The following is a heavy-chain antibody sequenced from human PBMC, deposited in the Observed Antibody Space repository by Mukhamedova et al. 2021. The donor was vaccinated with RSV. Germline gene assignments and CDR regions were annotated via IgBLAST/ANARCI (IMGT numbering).Heavy chain of an antibody. J-gene: IGHJ4*01. CDR3: ARDEVTSGGYRPPFD. V-gene: IGHV7-4-1*02. D-gene: IGHD6-19*01. CDR2: ISTKTGNP. CDR1: SFTSHP. Sequence: SFTSHPMNWVRQAPGQGLEWMGWISTKTGNPTYAQGFTGRFVFSLDTSVNTHYLQISSLKPEDTAVYYCARDEVTSGGYRPPFD.